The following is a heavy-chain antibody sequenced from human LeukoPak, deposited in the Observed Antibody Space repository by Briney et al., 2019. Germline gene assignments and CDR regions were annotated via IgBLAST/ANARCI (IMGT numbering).Heavy chain of an antibody. D-gene: IGHD4-11*01. CDR1: GGTFSSYA. CDR2: IIPIFGTA. CDR3: ARDIDSNTDENYCYMDV. Sequence: SVKVSCKASGGTFSSYAISWVRQAPGQGLEWMGGIIPIFGTANYAQKFQGRVTITADESTSTAYMELSSLRSEDTAVYYCARDIDSNTDENYCYMDVWGKGTTVTVSS. J-gene: IGHJ6*03. V-gene: IGHV1-69*13.